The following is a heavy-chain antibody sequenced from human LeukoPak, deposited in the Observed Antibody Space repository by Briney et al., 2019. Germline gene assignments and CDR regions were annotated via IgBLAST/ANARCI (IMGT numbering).Heavy chain of an antibody. D-gene: IGHD1-26*01. CDR2: IKEDESAK. CDR1: GFTFSTYW. J-gene: IGHJ4*02. V-gene: IGHV3-7*01. CDR3: ARDVGGSLDH. Sequence: GGSLRLSCAASGFTFSTYWMAWVRQAPGKGREWVANIKEDESAKHQADSVKGRFTISRDNAQNSVYLQMSSLRGEDSAVYYCARDVGGSLDHWGRGTLVTVSS.